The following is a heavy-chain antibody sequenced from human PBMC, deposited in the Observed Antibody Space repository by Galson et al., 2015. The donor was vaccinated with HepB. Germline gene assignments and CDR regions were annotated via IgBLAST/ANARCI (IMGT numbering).Heavy chain of an antibody. CDR1: GGTFSSYA. CDR2: IIPIFGTT. CDR3: ARGGMATIGGPTFDY. D-gene: IGHD5-24*01. V-gene: IGHV1-69*05. Sequence: SVKVSCKASGGTFSSYAISWVRQAPGQGLEWMGGIIPIFGTTNYAPNLRDRVTMTTDTSTETVYMELKDLRSDDTALYYCARGGMATIGGPTFDYWGQGTLVTVSS. J-gene: IGHJ4*02.